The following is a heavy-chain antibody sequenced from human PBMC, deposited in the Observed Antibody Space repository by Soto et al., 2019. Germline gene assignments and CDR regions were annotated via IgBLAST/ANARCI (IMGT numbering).Heavy chain of an antibody. J-gene: IGHJ4*02. CDR1: GYTFTSYY. V-gene: IGHV1-46*01. CDR2: INPSGGST. Sequence: ASVKVSCKASGYTFTSYYMHWVRQAPGQGLQWMGIINPSGGSTSYAQKFQGRVTMTRDTSTTTVYMELSSLRSEDTAVYYCAREAHSRYYFDYWGQGTLVTVSS. CDR3: AREAHSRYYFDY.